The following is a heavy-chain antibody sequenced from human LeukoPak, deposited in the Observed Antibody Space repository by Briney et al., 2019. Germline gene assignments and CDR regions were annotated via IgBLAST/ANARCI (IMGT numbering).Heavy chain of an antibody. CDR2: IYTSGST. J-gene: IGHJ4*02. CDR3: ARDKHTTSYTGGRYYPYYFDS. CDR1: GGSISSYY. V-gene: IGHV4-4*07. D-gene: IGHD2-8*02. Sequence: PSETLSLTCTVSGGSISSYYWSWIRQPAGKGLEWIGRIYTSGSTNYNPSLKSRLTMSVDTAKNQVSLNLTSVTAADTAVYYCARDKHTTSYTGGRYYPYYFDSWGQGTLVTVSS.